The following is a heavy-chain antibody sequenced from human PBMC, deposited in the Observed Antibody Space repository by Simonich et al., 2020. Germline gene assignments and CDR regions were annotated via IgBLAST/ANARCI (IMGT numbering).Heavy chain of an antibody. CDR1: GFTFSSYG. J-gene: IGHJ4*02. D-gene: IGHD1-1*01. V-gene: IGHV3-33*01. CDR2: IWYDGSNK. CDR3: ARETGYFDY. Sequence: QVQLVESGGGVVQPGRSLRLSCAASGFTFSSYGMHWVRQAPGKGLDWVAVIWYDGSNKYYADSVKGRFTISRDNSKNTLYLQMNSLRAEDTAVYYCARETGYFDYWGQGTLVTVSS.